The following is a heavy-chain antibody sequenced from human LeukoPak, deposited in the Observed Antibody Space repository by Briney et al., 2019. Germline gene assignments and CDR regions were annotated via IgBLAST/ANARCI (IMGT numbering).Heavy chain of an antibody. Sequence: GGSLRLSCAASGFTFSSYAMSWVRQAPGKGLEWVSYISSSSSTIYYADSVKGRFTISRDNAKNSLYLQMNSLRAEDTAVYYCARARSSSWSIYWGQGTLVTVSS. CDR1: GFTFSSYA. CDR3: ARARSSSWSIY. CDR2: ISSSSSTI. J-gene: IGHJ4*02. D-gene: IGHD6-13*01. V-gene: IGHV3-48*01.